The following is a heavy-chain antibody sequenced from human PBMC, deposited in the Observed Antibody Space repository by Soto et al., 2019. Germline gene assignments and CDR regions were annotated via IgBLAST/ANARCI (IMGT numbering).Heavy chain of an antibody. V-gene: IGHV1-69*02. CDR1: GGTFSSYP. J-gene: IGHJ4*02. D-gene: IGHD1-7*01. CDR2: IITILDIT. Sequence: QVQLVQSGAEVKKPGSSVKVSCKASGGTFSSYPISWVRQAPGQGLEWMGRIITILDITDYAQRFQGRVTITADKSTSTAYMELSSLSSDDTAVYYCARPTSTGTTSGYYFDYWGQGTLVTVSS. CDR3: ARPTSTGTTSGYYFDY.